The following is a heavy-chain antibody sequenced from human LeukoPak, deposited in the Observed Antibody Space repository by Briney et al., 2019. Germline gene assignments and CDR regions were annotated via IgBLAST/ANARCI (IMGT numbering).Heavy chain of an antibody. J-gene: IGHJ5*02. CDR1: GGSISSYY. Sequence: SETLSLTCTVSGGSISSYYWSWIRQPPGKGLEWLGYIYYSGSTNYNPSLKSRVTISVDTSKNQFSLKLSSVTAADTAVYYCARRPRGYYDSSGGFDPWGQGTLVTVSS. CDR3: ARRPRGYYDSSGGFDP. D-gene: IGHD3-22*01. CDR2: IYYSGST. V-gene: IGHV4-59*08.